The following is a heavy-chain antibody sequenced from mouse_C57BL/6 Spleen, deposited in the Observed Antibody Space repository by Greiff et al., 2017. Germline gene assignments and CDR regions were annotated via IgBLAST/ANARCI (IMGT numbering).Heavy chain of an antibody. D-gene: IGHD2-5*01. CDR2: IDPSDSYT. Sequence: QVQLKQPGAELVRPGTSVKLSCKASGYTFTSYWMHWVKQRPGQGLEWIGVIDPSDSYTNYNQKFKGKATLTVDTSSSTAYMQLSSLTSEDSAVYYCARGGTYYSKFPYAMDYWGQGTSVTVSS. CDR3: ARGGTYYSKFPYAMDY. V-gene: IGHV1-59*01. J-gene: IGHJ4*01. CDR1: GYTFTSYW.